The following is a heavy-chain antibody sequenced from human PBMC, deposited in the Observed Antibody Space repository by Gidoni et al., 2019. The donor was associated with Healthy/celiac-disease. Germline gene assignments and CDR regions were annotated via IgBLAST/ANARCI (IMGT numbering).Heavy chain of an antibody. CDR2: IYSGGST. CDR3: ARDSSGYYGFDY. J-gene: IGHJ4*02. D-gene: IGHD3-22*01. CDR1: GLNVSSHY. V-gene: IGHV3-53*01. Sequence: EAQLVAPGGGLIQPGVSLRPSCAASGLNVSSHYMSWVRQGPGKGLEWVSVIYSGGSTYYADSVKGRFTISRDNSKNTLYLQMNSLRAEDTAVYYCARDSSGYYGFDYWGQGTLVTVSS.